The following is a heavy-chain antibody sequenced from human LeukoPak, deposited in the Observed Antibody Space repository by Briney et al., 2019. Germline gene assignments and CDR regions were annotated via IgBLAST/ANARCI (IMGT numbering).Heavy chain of an antibody. CDR1: GYTFTSYY. V-gene: IGHV1-46*01. J-gene: IGHJ4*02. CDR3: ATDCTRPSGGSCRDY. D-gene: IGHD2-15*01. Sequence: EASVKVSCKASGYTFTSYYMHWVRQAPGQGLEWMGIINPSGGSTSYAQKFQGRVTMTRDTSTSTVYMELSSLRSEDTAVYYCATDCTRPSGGSCRDYWGQGTLVTVSS. CDR2: INPSGGST.